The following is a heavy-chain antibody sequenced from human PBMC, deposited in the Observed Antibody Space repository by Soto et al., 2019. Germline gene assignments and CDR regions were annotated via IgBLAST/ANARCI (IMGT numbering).Heavy chain of an antibody. J-gene: IGHJ5*02. Sequence: GGSLRLSCAASGFTVSSNYMSWVRQSPGKGLEWVSVIYSGGSTYYADSVKGRFTISRDNSKNTLYLQMNSLRAEDTAVYYCARSVAARRGEDWFDPWGQGTLVTVSS. V-gene: IGHV3-53*01. CDR3: ARSVAARRGEDWFDP. D-gene: IGHD6-6*01. CDR2: IYSGGST. CDR1: GFTVSSNY.